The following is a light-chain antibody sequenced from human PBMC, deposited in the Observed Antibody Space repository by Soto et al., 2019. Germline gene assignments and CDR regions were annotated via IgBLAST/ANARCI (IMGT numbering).Light chain of an antibody. V-gene: IGLV1-44*01. Sequence: QSALTQPPSASGTPGQRVIISCSGGSSNIGSTTVAWYQQIPGTAPKLLIFSNDQRPSGVPDRFSGSTSGTSASLAISGLQSDDGADYFCAAWDDRLNGYVFGTGTELTVL. CDR2: SND. J-gene: IGLJ1*01. CDR1: SSNIGSTT. CDR3: AAWDDRLNGYV.